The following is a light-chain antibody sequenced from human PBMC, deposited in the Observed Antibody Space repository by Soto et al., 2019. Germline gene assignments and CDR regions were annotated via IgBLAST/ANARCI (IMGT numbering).Light chain of an antibody. J-gene: IGKJ3*01. CDR3: QKYSSAPFT. CDR1: QGIRNY. Sequence: DIQMTQSPSSLSASVGDRVTITCRASQGIRNYLAWYQQRPGKVPKLLIYAASTLQSGVPSRFSGSGSGTDFTLTISSLQPEDVAAYYCQKYSSAPFTFGPGTKVD. CDR2: AAS. V-gene: IGKV1-27*01.